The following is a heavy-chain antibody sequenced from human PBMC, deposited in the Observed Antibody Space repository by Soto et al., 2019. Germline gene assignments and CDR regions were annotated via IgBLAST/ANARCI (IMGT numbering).Heavy chain of an antibody. CDR3: ARDSYYDRAGYYYYYYGMDV. CDR1: GFTFSSYG. V-gene: IGHV3-33*01. Sequence: QVQLVESGGGVVQPGRSLRLSWAASGFTFSSYGRHWVRQAPGKGLEWGAVIWYDGSNKYYADSVKGRFTISRDNSKNTLYLQMNSLRAEDTAVYYCARDSYYDRAGYYYYYYGMDVWGQGTTVTVSS. J-gene: IGHJ6*02. D-gene: IGHD3-10*02. CDR2: IWYDGSNK.